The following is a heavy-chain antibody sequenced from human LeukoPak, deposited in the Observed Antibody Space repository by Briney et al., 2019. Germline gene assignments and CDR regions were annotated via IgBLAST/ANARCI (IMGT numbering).Heavy chain of an antibody. Sequence: PSETLSLTCAVSGISISRHYWSWIRQPPGKTLHWIGYVHYSGKTYYSPSLRSRVTISVDTSNNHFSLKLTSVTAADTAVYYCARLLDNDNSGDPDTFDMWGQGTMVTVSA. J-gene: IGHJ3*02. CDR3: ARLLDNDNSGDPDTFDM. D-gene: IGHD3-22*01. V-gene: IGHV4-59*11. CDR2: VHYSGKT. CDR1: GISISRHY.